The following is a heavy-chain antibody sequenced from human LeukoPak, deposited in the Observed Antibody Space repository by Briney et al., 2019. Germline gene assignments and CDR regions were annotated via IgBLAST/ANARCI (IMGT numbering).Heavy chain of an antibody. CDR1: GDSISSSGYY. V-gene: IGHV4-61*05. CDR3: ARSLGAAAHFDS. CDR2: IFYRGST. J-gene: IGHJ4*02. Sequence: PSETLSLTCSVSGDSISSSGYYWSWIRQPPGKGLEWIGYIFYRGSTNYNPSLKSRVTMSVDTSKSQFSLNLSSVTAADTAVYYCARSLGAAAHFDSWGQGTLVTVSS. D-gene: IGHD6-13*01.